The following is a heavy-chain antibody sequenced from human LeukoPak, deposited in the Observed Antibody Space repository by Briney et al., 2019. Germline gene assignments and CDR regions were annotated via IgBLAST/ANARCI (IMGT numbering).Heavy chain of an antibody. J-gene: IGHJ6*02. D-gene: IGHD3-9*01. V-gene: IGHV3-48*01. CDR3: ARVYYDILTGYLGENYYGMDV. CDR2: ISSSSSTI. Sequence: GGSLRLSCAASGFTFSSYSMNWVRQAPGKGLEWVSYISSSSSTIYYADSVKGRFTISRDNAKNSLYLQMNSLRAEDTAVYYCARVYYDILTGYLGENYYGMDVWGQGTTVTASS. CDR1: GFTFSSYS.